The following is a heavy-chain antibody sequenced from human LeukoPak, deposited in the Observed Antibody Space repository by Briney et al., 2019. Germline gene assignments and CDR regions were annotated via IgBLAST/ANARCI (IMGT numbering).Heavy chain of an antibody. Sequence: TGRSLRLSCAASGFTFDDYAMHWVRQAPGGGREWVSGISWDSGSIGYADCVKGRFTISRDNAKNSLYLQMNSLRAEDTALYYCAKAITLVRGVIAFDYWGQGTLVTVSS. D-gene: IGHD3-10*01. CDR3: AKAITLVRGVIAFDY. J-gene: IGHJ4*02. V-gene: IGHV3-9*01. CDR2: ISWDSGSI. CDR1: GFTFDDYA.